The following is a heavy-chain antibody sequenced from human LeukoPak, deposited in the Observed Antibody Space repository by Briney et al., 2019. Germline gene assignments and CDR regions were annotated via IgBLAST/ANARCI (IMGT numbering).Heavy chain of an antibody. CDR1: GFTFNSYA. Sequence: GGSLRLSCAASGFTFNSYAMAWVRQAPGKGLGWVSGIDGSGGSIDYADSVTGRFTISSDSSKNTLYLQMNSLRPEDTAVYYCAKDVVSGWYHDYWGQGTLVTVSS. CDR3: AKDVVSGWYHDY. J-gene: IGHJ4*02. D-gene: IGHD6-19*01. CDR2: IDGSGGSI. V-gene: IGHV3-23*01.